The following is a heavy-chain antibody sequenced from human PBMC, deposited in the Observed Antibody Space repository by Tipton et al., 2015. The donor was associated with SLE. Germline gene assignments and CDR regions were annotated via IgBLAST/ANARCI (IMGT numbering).Heavy chain of an antibody. V-gene: IGHV3-30*02. J-gene: IGHJ4*02. D-gene: IGHD1-26*01. Sequence: SLRLSCAASGFTFSSYGMHWVRQAPGRGLEWVAFIRYDGSNKYYADSVKGRFTISRDNSKNTLYLQMNSLRAEDTAVYYCAKVEWERRDYWGQGTLVTVSS. CDR3: AKVEWERRDY. CDR2: IRYDGSNK. CDR1: GFTFSSYG.